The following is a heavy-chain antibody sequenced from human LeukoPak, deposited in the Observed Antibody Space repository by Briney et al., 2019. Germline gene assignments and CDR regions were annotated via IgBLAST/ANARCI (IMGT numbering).Heavy chain of an antibody. Sequence: ASVKVSCKASGYTFTSYDINWVRQASGQGLEWMGWMNPNSGNTGYAQKFQGRVTMTRNTSISTAYMELSSLRSEDTAVYYCARVWLPRRPEFDPWGQGTLVTVSS. CDR2: MNPNSGNT. D-gene: IGHD5-12*01. CDR1: GYTFTSYD. J-gene: IGHJ5*02. CDR3: ARVWLPRRPEFDP. V-gene: IGHV1-8*01.